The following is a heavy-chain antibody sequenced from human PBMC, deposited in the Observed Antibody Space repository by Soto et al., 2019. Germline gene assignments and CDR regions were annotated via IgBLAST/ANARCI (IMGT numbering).Heavy chain of an antibody. J-gene: IGHJ4*02. CDR3: ARVYDFWSGYGPFDF. Sequence: SETLSLTCTVSAGYISSVGYYWAWIRQHPGEGPEWIGNIYYTGTTNYNPSHESRVTISLDGSKNQFSLELTSVTAADTAVYYCARVYDFWSGYGPFDFWGQGSLVTVSS. D-gene: IGHD3-3*01. V-gene: IGHV4-31*03. CDR2: IYYTGTT. CDR1: AGYISSVGYY.